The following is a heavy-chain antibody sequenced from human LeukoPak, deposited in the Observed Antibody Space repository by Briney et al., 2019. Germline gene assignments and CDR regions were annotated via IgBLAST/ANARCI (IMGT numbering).Heavy chain of an antibody. J-gene: IGHJ4*02. D-gene: IGHD3-22*01. V-gene: IGHV1-2*02. CDR2: INPNSGGT. Sequence: GASVKVSCKASGYTFTGYYMHWVRQAPGQGLEWMGWINPNSGGTNYPQKFQGRVTMTRDTSISTAYMELSRLRSDDTAVYYCAITMIVVVIIVVDYWGQGTLVTVSS. CDR1: GYTFTGYY. CDR3: AITMIVVVIIVVDY.